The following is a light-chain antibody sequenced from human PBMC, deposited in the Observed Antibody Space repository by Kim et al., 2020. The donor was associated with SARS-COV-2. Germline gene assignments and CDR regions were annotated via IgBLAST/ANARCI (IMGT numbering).Light chain of an antibody. Sequence: AIRMTQSPSSFSASTGDRVTITCRASQSISSYLAWYQQKPGKAPKLLIYAASSLQSGVPSRFSGSGSGTDFTLTISSLQPEDFATYYCQQSYSTPPYTFGQGTKLEI. CDR3: QQSYSTPPYT. CDR1: QSISSY. CDR2: AAS. J-gene: IGKJ2*01. V-gene: IGKV1-8*01.